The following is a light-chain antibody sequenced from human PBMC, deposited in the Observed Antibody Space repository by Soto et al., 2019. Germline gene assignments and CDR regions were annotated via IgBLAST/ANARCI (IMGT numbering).Light chain of an antibody. Sequence: EIVLTQSPAALSLSPGGRATLSCRVSQSINIYLAWYQQKLGQAPRLLIYDASIRATGIPARFSGSGSGTDFTLTISSLEPEDFGVYYGQQRYSLPLTCGGGTNVEIK. J-gene: IGKJ4*01. CDR2: DAS. V-gene: IGKV3-11*01. CDR1: QSINIY. CDR3: QQRYSLPLT.